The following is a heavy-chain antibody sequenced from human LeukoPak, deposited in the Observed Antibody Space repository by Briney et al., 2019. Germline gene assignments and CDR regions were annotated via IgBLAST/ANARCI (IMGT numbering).Heavy chain of an antibody. D-gene: IGHD3-22*01. V-gene: IGHV4-61*01. CDR3: ARGVDYYDSSGYYYGAFDI. J-gene: IGHJ3*02. CDR2: IYYSGST. CDR1: GYSISNGYY. Sequence: KASETLSLTCTVSGYSISNGYYWGWIRQPPGKGLEWIGYIYYSGSTNYNPSLKSRVTISVDTSKNQFSLKLSSVTAADTAVYYCARGVDYYDSSGYYYGAFDIWGQGTMVTVSS.